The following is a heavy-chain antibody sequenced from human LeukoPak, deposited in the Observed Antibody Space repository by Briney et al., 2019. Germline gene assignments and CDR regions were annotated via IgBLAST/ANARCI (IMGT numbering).Heavy chain of an antibody. J-gene: IGHJ4*02. D-gene: IGHD3-22*01. CDR3: ARGYYYDSSGYYTD. V-gene: IGHV4-39*01. CDR2: IYYSGST. Sequence: SETLSLTCTVSGGSISSYYWGWIRQPPGKGLEWIGSIYYSGSTYYNPSLKSRVTISVDTSKNQFSLKLSSVTAANTAVYYCARGYYYDSSGYYTDWGQGTLVTVSS. CDR1: GGSISSYY.